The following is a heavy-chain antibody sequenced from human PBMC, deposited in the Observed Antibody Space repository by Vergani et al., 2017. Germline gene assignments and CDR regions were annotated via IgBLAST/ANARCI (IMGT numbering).Heavy chain of an antibody. CDR1: GGSFSGYS. J-gene: IGHJ4*02. CDR3: ARGRLSPIITMVRGVMHYFDY. CDR2: INHSGSN. D-gene: IGHD3-10*01. V-gene: IGHV4-34*01. Sequence: QVQLQQWGAGLLKPSETLSLTCAVYGGSFSGYSWSWIRQPPGKGLEWIGEINHSGSNNYNPSLKSRVTISVDTSKNQFSLKLSSVTAADTAVYYCARGRLSPIITMVRGVMHYFDYWGQGTLVTVSS.